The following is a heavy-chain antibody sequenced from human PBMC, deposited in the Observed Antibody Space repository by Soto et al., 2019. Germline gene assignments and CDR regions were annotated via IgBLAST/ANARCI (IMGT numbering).Heavy chain of an antibody. Sequence: EEPLVESGGGLVQPGGSLRLSCGASRLTFSGYWMSWVRQAPGKGLEWVANIKHHGSEEHYVDSVKGRFTISRDDAKNSVFLQRNSLRAEDTAVYHCVRDWDVWGKGTTVTVSS. CDR3: VRDWDV. CDR1: RLTFSGYW. J-gene: IGHJ6*04. V-gene: IGHV3-7*01. CDR2: IKHHGSEE.